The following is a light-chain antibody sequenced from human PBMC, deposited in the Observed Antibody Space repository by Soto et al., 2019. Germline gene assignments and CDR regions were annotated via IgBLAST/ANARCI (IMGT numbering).Light chain of an antibody. Sequence: DIVMTQSPDSLAVSLGERATINCKSSQSVLYSSNNKNYLAWYQQKPGQPPKLLIYWASTRESGVPDRFSGSGSGTDFTLTISSLQAEDVAVYYCQQYYRTPPKFGQGTKVDI. CDR2: WAS. CDR1: QSVLYSSNNKNY. V-gene: IGKV4-1*01. CDR3: QQYYRTPPK. J-gene: IGKJ1*01.